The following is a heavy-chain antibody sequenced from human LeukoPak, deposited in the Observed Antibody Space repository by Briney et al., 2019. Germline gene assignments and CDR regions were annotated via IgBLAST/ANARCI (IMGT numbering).Heavy chain of an antibody. CDR3: ARDPNIVGAKAFDI. V-gene: IGHV3-64*01. J-gene: IGHJ3*02. CDR2: ISSNGGST. D-gene: IGHD1-26*01. Sequence: GGSLRLSCVASEFTFSSYAMYWVRQAPGKGLEYVSAISSNGGSTYYANSVKGRFTISRDNSRNTLYLQMGSLRAEDMAVYYCARDPNIVGAKAFDIWGQGTMVTVSS. CDR1: EFTFSSYA.